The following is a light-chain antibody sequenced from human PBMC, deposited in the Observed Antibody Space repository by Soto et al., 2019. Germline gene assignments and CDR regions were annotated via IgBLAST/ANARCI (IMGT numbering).Light chain of an antibody. CDR1: QTVTSGY. CDR2: GTY. Sequence: EIVLTQSPGTLSLFPGERATLSCRASQTVTSGYLAWFQQKPGQAPRLLIYGTYNRATGIPDRYSGSGSGTDFNLTISRLEPEDFAVYFCQQYGRSPWTFGQGTKVDI. V-gene: IGKV3-20*01. CDR3: QQYGRSPWT. J-gene: IGKJ1*01.